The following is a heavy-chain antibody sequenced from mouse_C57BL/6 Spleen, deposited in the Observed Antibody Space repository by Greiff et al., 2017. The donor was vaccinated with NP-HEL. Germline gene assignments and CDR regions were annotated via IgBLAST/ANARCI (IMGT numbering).Heavy chain of an antibody. J-gene: IGHJ4*01. D-gene: IGHD2-2*01. CDR1: GFNIKDDY. V-gene: IGHV14-4*01. CDR2: IDPENGDT. CDR3: TTDGYDRDYAMDY. Sequence: EVKLMESGAELVRPGASVKLSCTASGFNIKDDYMHWVKQRPEQGLEWIGWIDPENGDTEYASKFQGKATITADTASNTAYLQLSSLTSEDTAVYYCTTDGYDRDYAMDYWGQGTSVTVSS.